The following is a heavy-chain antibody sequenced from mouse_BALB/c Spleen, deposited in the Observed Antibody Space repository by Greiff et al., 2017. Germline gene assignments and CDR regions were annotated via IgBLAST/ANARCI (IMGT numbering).Heavy chain of an antibody. Sequence: VQLKESGPELVKPGASVKIPCKASGYTFTDYNMDWVKQSHGKSLEWIGDINPNNGGTIYNQKFKGKATLTVDKSSSTAYMELRSLTSEDTAVYYCASGYGPHWYFDVWGAGTTVTVSS. D-gene: IGHD1-2*01. CDR2: INPNNGGT. V-gene: IGHV1-18*01. CDR1: GYTFTDYN. J-gene: IGHJ1*01. CDR3: ASGYGPHWYFDV.